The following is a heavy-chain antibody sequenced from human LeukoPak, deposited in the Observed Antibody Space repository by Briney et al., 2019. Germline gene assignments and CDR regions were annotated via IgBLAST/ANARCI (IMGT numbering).Heavy chain of an antibody. CDR2: ISAYNGDT. Sequence: GASVKVSCKASGYTFTSYGTSWVRQAPGQGLEWMGWISAYNGDTNYAQKLQGRVTMTTDTSTSTAYMELSSLRSEDTAVYYCARGPVPGGEWFLYYWGQGTLVTVSS. D-gene: IGHD3-3*01. CDR3: ARGPVPGGEWFLYY. V-gene: IGHV1-18*01. J-gene: IGHJ4*02. CDR1: GYTFTSYG.